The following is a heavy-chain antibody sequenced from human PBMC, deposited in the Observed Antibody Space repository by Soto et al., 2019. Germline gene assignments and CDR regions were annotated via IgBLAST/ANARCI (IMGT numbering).Heavy chain of an antibody. CDR2: ISSSSSTI. J-gene: IGHJ3*02. D-gene: IGHD6-19*01. V-gene: IGHV3-48*01. Sequence: GGSLRLSCAASGFTFSSYSMNWVRQAPGKGLEWVSYISSSSSTIYYADSVKGRFTISRDNAKNSLYLQMNSLRAEDTAVYYCARDSPWVAVAGSYDAFDIWGQGTMVTVSS. CDR3: ARDSPWVAVAGSYDAFDI. CDR1: GFTFSSYS.